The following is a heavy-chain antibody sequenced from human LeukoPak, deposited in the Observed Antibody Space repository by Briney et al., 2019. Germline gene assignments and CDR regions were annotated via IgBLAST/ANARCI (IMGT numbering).Heavy chain of an antibody. CDR3: ARGGDIVVVPAAIGWFDP. CDR2: ISYDGSNK. J-gene: IGHJ5*02. V-gene: IGHV3-30-3*01. Sequence: GRSLRLSCAASGFTFSSYAMHWVRQAPGKGLEWVAVISYDGSNKYYTDSVKGRFTISRDNSKNTLYLQMNSPRAEDTAVYYCARGGDIVVVPAAIGWFDPWGQGTLVTVSS. CDR1: GFTFSSYA. D-gene: IGHD2-2*01.